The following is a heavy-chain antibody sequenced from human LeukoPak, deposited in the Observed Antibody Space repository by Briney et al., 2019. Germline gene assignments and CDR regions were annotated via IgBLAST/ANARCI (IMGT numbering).Heavy chain of an antibody. CDR1: GFTFSSYA. CDR3: AKDDAWLQYGN. D-gene: IGHD5-24*01. J-gene: IGHJ4*02. Sequence: GGSLRLSCAASGFTFSSYAMHWVRQAPGKGLEWVAVISYDGSNKYYADSVKGRFTISRDNSKGTVYLQMNSLRPEDTAVYYCAKDDAWLQYGNWGRGTLVTVSS. CDR2: ISYDGSNK. V-gene: IGHV3-30*04.